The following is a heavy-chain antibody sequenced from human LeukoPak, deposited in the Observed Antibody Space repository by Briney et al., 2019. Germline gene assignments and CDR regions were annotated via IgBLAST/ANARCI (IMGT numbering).Heavy chain of an antibody. D-gene: IGHD3-9*01. CDR1: GFTFSSYA. CDR2: ISGSGGST. CDR3: AKGYYDILTGYLTPFDY. V-gene: IGHV3-23*01. J-gene: IGHJ4*02. Sequence: GGSLRLSCAASGFTFSSYAMSWVRQAPGKGLEWVSAISGSGGSTYYADSVKGRFTISRDNSKNTLYLQMNSLRAEDTAVYYCAKGYYDILTGYLTPFDYWGQGTLVTVSS.